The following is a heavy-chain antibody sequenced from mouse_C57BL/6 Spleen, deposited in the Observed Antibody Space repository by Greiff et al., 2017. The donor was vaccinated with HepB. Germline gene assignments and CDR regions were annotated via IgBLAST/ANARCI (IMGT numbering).Heavy chain of an antibody. CDR3: ARGSSYSNYFDY. V-gene: IGHV1-52*01. J-gene: IGHJ2*01. D-gene: IGHD1-1*01. CDR2: IDPSDSET. Sequence: VQLQQPGAELVRPGSSVKLSCKASGYTFTSYWMHWVKQRPIQGLEWIGNIDPSDSETHYNQKFKDKATLTVDKSSSTAYMQLSSLTSEDSAVYYCARGSSYSNYFDYWGQGTTLTVSS. CDR1: GYTFTSYW.